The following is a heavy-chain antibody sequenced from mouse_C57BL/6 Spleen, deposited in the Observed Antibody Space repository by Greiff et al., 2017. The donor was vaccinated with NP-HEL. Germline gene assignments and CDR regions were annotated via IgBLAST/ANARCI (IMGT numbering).Heavy chain of an antibody. CDR1: GYTFTSYW. Sequence: QVQLKQPGAELVKPGASVKLSCKASGYTFTSYWMHWVKQRPGQGLEWIGMIHPNSGSTNYNEKFKSKATLTVDKSSSTAYMQLSSLTSEDSAVYYCARPSSYWYFDVWGTGTTVTVSS. J-gene: IGHJ1*03. CDR2: IHPNSGST. CDR3: ARPSSYWYFDV. V-gene: IGHV1-64*01.